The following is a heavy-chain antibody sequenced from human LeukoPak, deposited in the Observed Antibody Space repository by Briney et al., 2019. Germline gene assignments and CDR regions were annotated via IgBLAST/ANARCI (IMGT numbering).Heavy chain of an antibody. Sequence: GESLRISCKSSGFVFTSYVTAGVRPTPPKGMGWMGNIYPGGANGRYSPSFQAQGTMSADKSITTVYLQWSSPKASYSAMYYCARHFHSAWFGFWGQGSLVTVSS. J-gene: IGHJ4*02. CDR2: IYPGGANG. D-gene: IGHD5-18*01. CDR3: ARHFHSAWFGF. V-gene: IGHV5-51*02. CDR1: GFVFTSYV.